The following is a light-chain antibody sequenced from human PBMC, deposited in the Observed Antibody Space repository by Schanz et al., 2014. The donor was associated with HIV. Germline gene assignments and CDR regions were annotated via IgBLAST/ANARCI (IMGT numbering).Light chain of an antibody. CDR3: QHYGSS. CDR1: QTVSSNS. V-gene: IGKV3-20*01. Sequence: ELFLTHFPVILSLSPGESATLSCRASQTVSSNSLGWYQQKRGQVPRLLIYSTSRRANGIPDRFSGSGSGTDFTLTISRLEPEDYAVYYCQHYGSSFGPGTKVDIK. CDR2: STS. J-gene: IGKJ3*01.